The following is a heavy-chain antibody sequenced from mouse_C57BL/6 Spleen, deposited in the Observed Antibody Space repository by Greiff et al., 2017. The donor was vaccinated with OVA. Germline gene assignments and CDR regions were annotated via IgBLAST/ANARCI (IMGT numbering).Heavy chain of an antibody. V-gene: IGHV5-4*01. D-gene: IGHD3-2*02. CDR3: ARDRDSSGYGFAY. CDR2: ISDGGSYT. J-gene: IGHJ3*01. CDR1: GFTFSSYA. Sequence: VQLVESGGGLVKPGGSLKLSCAASGFTFSSYAMSWVRQTPEKRLEWVATISDGGSYTYYPDNVKGRFTISRDNAKNNLYLQMSHLKSEDTAMYYCARDRDSSGYGFAYWGQGTLVTVSA.